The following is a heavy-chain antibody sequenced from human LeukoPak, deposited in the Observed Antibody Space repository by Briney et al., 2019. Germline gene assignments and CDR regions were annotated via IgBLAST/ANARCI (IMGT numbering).Heavy chain of an antibody. CDR3: ARLPSGGATSYYYYGMDV. CDR2: IYYSGST. CDR1: GGSLITANFF. J-gene: IGHJ6*02. D-gene: IGHD1-26*01. Sequence: PSETLSLTCAVSGGSLITANFFWGWIRQPPGKGLEWIGYIYYSGSTNYNPSLKSRVTISVDTSKNQFSLKLSSVTAADTAVYYCARLPSGGATSYYYYGMDVWGQGTTVTVSS. V-gene: IGHV4-61*01.